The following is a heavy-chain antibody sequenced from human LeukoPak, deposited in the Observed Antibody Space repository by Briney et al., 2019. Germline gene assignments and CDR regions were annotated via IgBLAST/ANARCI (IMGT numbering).Heavy chain of an antibody. CDR2: IIPIFGTA. CDR1: GGTFSSYA. D-gene: IGHD2-2*01. Sequence: SVKVSCKASGGTFSSYAISWVRQAPGQGLEWMGGIIPIFGTANYAQKFQGRVTITADKSTSTAYMEPSSLRSEDTAVYYCARGEVVPAAIGAFDIWGQGTMVTVSS. J-gene: IGHJ3*02. V-gene: IGHV1-69*06. CDR3: ARGEVVPAAIGAFDI.